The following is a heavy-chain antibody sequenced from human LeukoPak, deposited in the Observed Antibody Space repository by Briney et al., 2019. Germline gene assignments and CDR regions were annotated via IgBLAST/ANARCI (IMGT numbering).Heavy chain of an antibody. CDR3: ARGDRITTFGVVYNWFDP. CDR1: GFTFSSYW. Sequence: GGSLRLSCAASGFTFSSYWMSWVRQAPGRGLEWVANIKQDGSEKYYVDSVKGRFTISRDNAKNSLYLQMNSLRAEGTAVYYCARGDRITTFGVVYNWFDPWGQGTLVTVSS. D-gene: IGHD3-3*01. J-gene: IGHJ5*02. CDR2: IKQDGSEK. V-gene: IGHV3-7*01.